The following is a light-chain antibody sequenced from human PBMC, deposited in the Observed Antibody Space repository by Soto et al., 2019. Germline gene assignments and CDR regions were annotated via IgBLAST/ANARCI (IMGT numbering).Light chain of an antibody. CDR1: QGINRN. CDR3: QQYYTWPVT. Sequence: IVMTQYPATLSVYPGESVTLSCRASQGINRNLAWYQQKPGQAPRLLISGASTGATGIPARFSGSGSGTDFTLTINSLQSEDSAVYYCQQYYTWPVTFGGGTKVEI. CDR2: GAS. V-gene: IGKV3-15*01. J-gene: IGKJ4*01.